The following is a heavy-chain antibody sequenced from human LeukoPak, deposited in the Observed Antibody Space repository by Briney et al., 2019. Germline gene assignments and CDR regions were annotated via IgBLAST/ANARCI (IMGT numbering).Heavy chain of an antibody. J-gene: IGHJ6*02. Sequence: GGSLRLSCTASGFIFDTHTLTWVRQAPGKGLEWVASISGSGDSTNYGDSVKGRFTISRDNFKRTVHLEMSNLRADDTAMYYCVRRAVVRGMDFWGLGTTVIVSS. CDR1: GFIFDTHT. CDR3: VRRAVVRGMDF. CDR2: ISGSGDST. D-gene: IGHD1-14*01. V-gene: IGHV3-23*01.